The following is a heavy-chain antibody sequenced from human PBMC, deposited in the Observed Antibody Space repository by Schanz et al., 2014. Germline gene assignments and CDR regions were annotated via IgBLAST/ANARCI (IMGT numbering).Heavy chain of an antibody. D-gene: IGHD3-16*01. CDR2: ISYDGSSK. CDR3: ASDYNYFETEAP. V-gene: IGHV3-33*08. J-gene: IGHJ5*02. Sequence: VQLLESGGGLVQPGESLRLSCAASGFTFTTYAMTWVRQAPGKGLEWVALISYDGSSKNHADSVQGRFTISRDNSKNALYLQMDSLRAEDTAVYYCASDYNYFETEAPWGQGTLVTVSS. CDR1: GFTFTTYA.